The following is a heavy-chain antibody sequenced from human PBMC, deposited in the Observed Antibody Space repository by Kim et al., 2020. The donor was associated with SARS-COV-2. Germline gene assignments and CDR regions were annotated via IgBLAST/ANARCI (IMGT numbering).Heavy chain of an antibody. J-gene: IGHJ4*02. Sequence: YAGSMKGRFNISRDNARASLYLQRNRLRAEDTAVYYRARVLTSGWSYFDYWGQGTLVTVSS. CDR3: ARVLTSGWSYFDY. D-gene: IGHD6-19*01. V-gene: IGHV3-21*01.